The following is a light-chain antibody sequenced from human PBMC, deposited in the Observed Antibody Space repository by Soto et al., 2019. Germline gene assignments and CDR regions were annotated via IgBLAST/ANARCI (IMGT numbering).Light chain of an antibody. CDR2: SAY. CDR3: QQSYSNPLT. CDR1: QISNTY. Sequence: DTQVTQSPSSLSASEGDRVTISCRTSQISNTYLNWYQQKPGQAPNLLIYSAYSLQSGVPSRFTGSGYGIDSTLTISSLQPEDFAVYFCQQSYSNPLTFGGGTKVDIK. V-gene: IGKV1-39*01. J-gene: IGKJ4*01.